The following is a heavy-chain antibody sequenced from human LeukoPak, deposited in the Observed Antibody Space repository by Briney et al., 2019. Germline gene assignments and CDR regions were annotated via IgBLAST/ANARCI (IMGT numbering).Heavy chain of an antibody. CDR1: GGSISSGGYY. J-gene: IGHJ5*02. V-gene: IGHV4-30-2*01. Sequence: PSETLSLTCTVSGGSISSGGYYWSWIRQPPGKGLEWIGYIYHSGSTYYNPSLKSRVTISVDRSKNQFSLKLSSVTAADTAVYYCARVYCSSTSCSSNENWFDPWGQGTLVTVSS. CDR3: ARVYCSSTSCSSNENWFDP. CDR2: IYHSGST. D-gene: IGHD2-2*01.